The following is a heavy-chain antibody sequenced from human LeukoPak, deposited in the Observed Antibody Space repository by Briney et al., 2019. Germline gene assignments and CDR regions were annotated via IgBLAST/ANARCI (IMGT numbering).Heavy chain of an antibody. J-gene: IGHJ3*01. CDR2: ICYDGSNK. V-gene: IGHV3-33*01. CDR1: GFTFSSYG. Sequence: GGSLRLSCAASGFTFSSYGMHWVRQAPGKGLEGVAVICYDGSNKYYADSVKGRFTISRDNSKNTLYLQMYSLRAEDTAVYFCGRGGDGIDVWGQGTTVIVSS. CDR3: GRGGDGIDV.